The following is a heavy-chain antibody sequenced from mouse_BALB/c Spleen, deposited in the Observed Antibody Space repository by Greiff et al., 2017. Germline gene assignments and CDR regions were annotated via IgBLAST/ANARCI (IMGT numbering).Heavy chain of an antibody. J-gene: IGHJ2*01. CDR2: ISSGSSTI. V-gene: IGHV5-17*02. CDR1: GFTFSSFG. CDR3: ARSDYDGYYMPLDY. D-gene: IGHD2-3*01. Sequence: EVQGVESGGGLVQPGGSRKLSCAASGFTFSSFGMHWVRQAPEKGLEWVAYISSGSSTIYYADTVKGRFTISRDNPKNTLFLQMTSLRSEDTAMYYCARSDYDGYYMPLDYWGQGTTLTVSS.